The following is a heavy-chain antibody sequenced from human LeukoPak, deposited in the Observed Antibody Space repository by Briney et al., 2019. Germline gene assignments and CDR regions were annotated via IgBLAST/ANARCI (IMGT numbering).Heavy chain of an antibody. J-gene: IGHJ4*02. CDR2: IYYDGST. V-gene: IGHV4-39*07. CDR3: ASQQYPYEGPTDY. CDR1: GGSISTANYY. Sequence: TSETLSLTCTVSGGSISTANYYWGWIRQPPGKGLEWTGSIYYDGSTYYNPSLESRVTISVDTSKNQFSLKLSSATAADTAVYYCASQQYPYEGPTDYWGQGTLVTASS. D-gene: IGHD3-3*01.